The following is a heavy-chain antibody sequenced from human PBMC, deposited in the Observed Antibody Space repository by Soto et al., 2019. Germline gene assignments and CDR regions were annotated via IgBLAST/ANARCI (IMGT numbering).Heavy chain of an antibody. Sequence: QVQLVQSGAEVKKPGASVKVSCKASGYTFTGYYMHWVRQAPGQGLEWMGWINPNSGGTNYAQKFQGRVTMTRDTSIRTPYVELSRLRSDDTAVYYCARNHYVFWGVYLNAFDIWGQGTMVTVSS. V-gene: IGHV1-2*02. CDR3: ARNHYVFWGVYLNAFDI. CDR2: INPNSGGT. D-gene: IGHD3-3*01. J-gene: IGHJ3*02. CDR1: GYTFTGYY.